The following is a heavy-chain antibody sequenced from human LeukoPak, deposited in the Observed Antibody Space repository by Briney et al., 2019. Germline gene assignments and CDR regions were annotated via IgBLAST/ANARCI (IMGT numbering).Heavy chain of an antibody. CDR3: ARGWGHYDILTGYYNTDGY. CDR2: IWYDGSNK. CDR1: GFTFSSYG. Sequence: PGGSLRLSCAASGFTFSSYGMHWVRQAPDKGLEWVAVIWYDGSNKYYADSVKGRFTISRDNSKNTLYLQMNSLRAEDTAVYYCARGWGHYDILTGYYNTDGYWGQGTLVTVSS. D-gene: IGHD3-9*01. V-gene: IGHV3-33*01. J-gene: IGHJ4*02.